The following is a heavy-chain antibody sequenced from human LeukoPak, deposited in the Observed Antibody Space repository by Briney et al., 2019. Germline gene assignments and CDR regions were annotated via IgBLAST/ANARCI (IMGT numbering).Heavy chain of an antibody. CDR2: IYYSRST. D-gene: IGHD2-15*01. V-gene: IGHV4-59*01. Sequence: PSETLSLTCTVSGGSISSYYWSWIRQPPGKGLEWIGCIYYSRSTNYNPSLKSRVTISVDTSKNQFSLKLSSVTAADTAVYYCARDQKGGSTFYYYYRMDVWGQGTTVTVSS. J-gene: IGHJ6*02. CDR1: GGSISSYY. CDR3: ARDQKGGSTFYYYYRMDV.